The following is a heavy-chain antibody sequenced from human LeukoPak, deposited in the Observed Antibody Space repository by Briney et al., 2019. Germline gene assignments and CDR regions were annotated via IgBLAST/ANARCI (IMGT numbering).Heavy chain of an antibody. V-gene: IGHV4-34*01. D-gene: IGHD2-15*01. CDR2: INHSGST. CDR3: ARGALGYCSGGSCYSGVSWFDP. CDR1: GGSFSGYY. J-gene: IGHJ5*02. Sequence: PSETLSLTCAVYGGSFSGYYWSWIRQPPGKGLEWIGEINHSGSTNYNPSLKSRVTISVDTSKNQFSLKLSSVTAADTAVYYCARGALGYCSGGSCYSGVSWFDPWGQGTLVTVSS.